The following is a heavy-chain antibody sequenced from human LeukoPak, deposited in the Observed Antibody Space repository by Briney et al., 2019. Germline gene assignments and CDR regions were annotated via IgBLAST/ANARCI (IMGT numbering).Heavy chain of an antibody. CDR2: FGATDGSE. V-gene: IGHV3-23*01. Sequence: WGSLTLSCAASGFTVSSYCMTWVRQAPGKGLEWIAGFGATDGSEQYAESERGRFTISRDNSKNSLYLQMNSLRDEDTAVYFCAKARIAAAGTGAFDVWGQGTRVSVPS. J-gene: IGHJ3*01. CDR3: AKARIAAAGTGAFDV. CDR1: GFTVSSYC. D-gene: IGHD6-13*01.